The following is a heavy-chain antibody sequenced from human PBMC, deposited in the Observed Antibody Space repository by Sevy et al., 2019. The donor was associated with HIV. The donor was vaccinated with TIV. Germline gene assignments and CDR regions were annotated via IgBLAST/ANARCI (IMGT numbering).Heavy chain of an antibody. CDR3: AKDTHSAGNYDFWSGYYDGANYYYGMDV. Sequence: GGSLRLSCAASGFTFSSYGMHWVRQAPGKGLEWVAVISYDGSNKYYADSVKGRFTISRDNSKNTLYLQMNSLRVEDAAVYYCAKDTHSAGNYDFWSGYYDGANYYYGMDVWGQGTTVTVSS. D-gene: IGHD3-3*01. J-gene: IGHJ6*02. CDR2: ISYDGSNK. V-gene: IGHV3-30*18. CDR1: GFTFSSYG.